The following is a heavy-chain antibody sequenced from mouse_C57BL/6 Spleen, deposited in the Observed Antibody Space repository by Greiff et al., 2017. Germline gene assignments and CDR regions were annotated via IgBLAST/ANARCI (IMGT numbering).Heavy chain of an antibody. J-gene: IGHJ3*01. CDR1: GYTFTSYW. D-gene: IGHD2-4*01. CDR3: ARDYERWFAY. Sequence: QVQLQQPGAELVKPGASVKLSCKASGYTFTSYWMHWVKQRPGQGLEWIGMIHPNSGSTNYNEKFKSKATLTVDKSSSTAYMELSSLTSEDSAVYYCARDYERWFAYWGQGTLVTVSA. CDR2: IHPNSGST. V-gene: IGHV1-64*01.